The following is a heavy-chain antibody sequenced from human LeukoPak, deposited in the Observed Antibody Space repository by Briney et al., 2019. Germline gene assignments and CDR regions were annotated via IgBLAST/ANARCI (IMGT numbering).Heavy chain of an antibody. CDR1: GFTFSRCA. Sequence: PGGSLRLSCAASGFTFSRCAMSWVRQGPGKGLEWVSVIDTSDDSTNYADSVKGRFTISRDNSKNTLYLQMNSLRAEDTAIYYCAKDMPAGYASGSFDYWGQGTLVTVSS. V-gene: IGHV3-23*01. J-gene: IGHJ4*02. D-gene: IGHD2-15*01. CDR2: IDTSDDST. CDR3: AKDMPAGYASGSFDY.